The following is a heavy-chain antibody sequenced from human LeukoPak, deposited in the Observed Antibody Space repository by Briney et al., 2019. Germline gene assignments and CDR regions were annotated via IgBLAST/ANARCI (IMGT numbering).Heavy chain of an antibody. CDR2: INPNSGGT. J-gene: IGHJ5*02. CDR3: GLVASGNWWFDP. D-gene: IGHD2-8*02. Sequence: GASVKVSCKTSGYTFTVYHIHWVRQAPGQGLEWMGWINPNSGGTNYAQKLQDRVTMTGDTSINTAYMELRSLTSDDAAVYYCGLVASGNWWFDPWGQGTLVTVSS. CDR1: GYTFTVYH. V-gene: IGHV1-2*02.